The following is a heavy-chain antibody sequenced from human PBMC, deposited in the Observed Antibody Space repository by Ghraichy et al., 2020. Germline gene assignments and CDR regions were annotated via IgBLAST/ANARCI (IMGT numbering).Heavy chain of an antibody. CDR1: GYTFTSYD. D-gene: IGHD3-3*01. J-gene: IGHJ6*03. Sequence: ASVKVSCKASGYTFTSYDINWVRQATGQGLEWMGWMNPNSGNTGYAQKFQGRVTMTRNTSISTAYMELSSLRSEDTAVYYCARPFWSGYSYYMDVWGKGTTVTVSS. CDR2: MNPNSGNT. V-gene: IGHV1-8*01. CDR3: ARPFWSGYSYYMDV.